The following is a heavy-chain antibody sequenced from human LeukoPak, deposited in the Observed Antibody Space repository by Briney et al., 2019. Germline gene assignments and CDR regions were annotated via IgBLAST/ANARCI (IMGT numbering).Heavy chain of an antibody. Sequence: GGSLRLSCAASGFTFSIYAMSWVRQPPGKGLEWISTLSGSGVSTYYADYVKGLFTISRDNSKNTLYLQMNSLRDEDAAVYYCAKEGGTRGYSYGHAFEYWGQGTLVTVSS. D-gene: IGHD5-18*01. V-gene: IGHV3-23*01. J-gene: IGHJ4*02. CDR1: GFTFSIYA. CDR2: LSGSGVST. CDR3: AKEGGTRGYSYGHAFEY.